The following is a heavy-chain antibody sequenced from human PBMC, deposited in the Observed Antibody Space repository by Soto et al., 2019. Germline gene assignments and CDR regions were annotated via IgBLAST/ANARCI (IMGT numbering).Heavy chain of an antibody. Sequence: EVQLVESGGGLVQPGGSLRLSCAASGFTVSSNSMSWVRQAPGKGLEWVSLIYSGGSTYYADSVKGRFTISRDNSKYTLYLQMHSLRAEDVALFYCPRYPSYLDLRLVVWGQGTTATVSS. J-gene: IGHJ6*02. V-gene: IGHV3-66*01. CDR1: GFTVSSNS. D-gene: IGHD3-3*01. CDR3: PRYPSYLDLRLVV. CDR2: IYSGGST.